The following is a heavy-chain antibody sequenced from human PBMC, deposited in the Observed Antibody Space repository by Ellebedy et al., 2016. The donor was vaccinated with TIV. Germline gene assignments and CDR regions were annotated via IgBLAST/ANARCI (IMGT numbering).Heavy chain of an antibody. V-gene: IGHV4-39*07. CDR3: ARAAWTWYIDL. CDR1: GGSIRSSTYY. J-gene: IGHJ2*01. Sequence: MPSETLSLTCTVSGGSIRSSTYYWAWIRQPPGKGLEWLGNIFYSGSAYYNPSLQSRVTMSVDTSKNQFSLKLNSVTAADTAVYFCARAAWTWYIDLWGRGTPVKVSS. D-gene: IGHD1-1*01. CDR2: IFYSGSA.